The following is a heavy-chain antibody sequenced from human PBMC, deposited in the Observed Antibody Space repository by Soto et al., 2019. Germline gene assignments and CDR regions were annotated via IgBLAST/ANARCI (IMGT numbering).Heavy chain of an antibody. CDR2: ISYDGINK. Sequence: QVQLVASGGGVVQPGRSLRLSCAASGFTFSSYGMHWVRKAPGKGLEWVAVISYDGINKYYADSVKGRFTISRDNSKNRLYLQMISLRAEDTAVYYCAKAAKQILVVTTSNYYYYAMDVWGQGTTVTVS. D-gene: IGHD2-21*02. V-gene: IGHV3-30*18. CDR1: GFTFSSYG. CDR3: AKAAKQILVVTTSNYYYYAMDV. J-gene: IGHJ6*02.